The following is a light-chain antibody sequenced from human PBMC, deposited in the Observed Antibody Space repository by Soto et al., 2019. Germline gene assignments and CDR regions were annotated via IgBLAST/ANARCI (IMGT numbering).Light chain of an antibody. CDR3: QHSWT. V-gene: IGKV3-20*01. Sequence: EIVLTQSPGTLSLSPGERAALSCRASQSVSNNYLAWYQQKPGQAPRLLIYGASSRATGIPDRFSGSGSGTDFTLPISRLEPEDFAVYYCQHSWTFGQGTKVEIK. J-gene: IGKJ1*01. CDR1: QSVSNNY. CDR2: GAS.